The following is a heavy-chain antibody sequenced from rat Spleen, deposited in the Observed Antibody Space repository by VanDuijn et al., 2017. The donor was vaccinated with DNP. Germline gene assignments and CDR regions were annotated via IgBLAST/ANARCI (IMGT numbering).Heavy chain of an antibody. CDR1: GFTFSNAW. D-gene: IGHD1-11*01. Sequence: EVQLVETGGSLVQPGKSLKLTCATSGFTFSNAWMHWVRQSPEKQLEWVAQIKAKSNNYATYYAESVKGRFTISRDDSKSSVYLQMNSLKEEDTAIYYCTWIDGGYWGQGVMVTVSS. V-gene: IGHV6-8*01. CDR2: IKAKSNNYAT. J-gene: IGHJ2*01. CDR3: TWIDGGY.